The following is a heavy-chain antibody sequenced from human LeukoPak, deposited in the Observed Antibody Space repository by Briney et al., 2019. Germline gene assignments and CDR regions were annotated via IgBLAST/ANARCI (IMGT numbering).Heavy chain of an antibody. CDR3: ARDRAGFNCSSTSCYLMSWFDP. V-gene: IGHV1-18*01. D-gene: IGHD2-2*01. J-gene: IGHJ5*02. CDR2: ISAYNGNT. CDR1: GYTFTSYG. Sequence: ASVKVSCKASGYTFTSYGIRWVRQAPGQGLEWMGWISAYNGNTNYAQKLQGRVTMTTDTSTSTAYMELRSLRSDDTAVYYCARDRAGFNCSSTSCYLMSWFDPWGQGTLVTVSS.